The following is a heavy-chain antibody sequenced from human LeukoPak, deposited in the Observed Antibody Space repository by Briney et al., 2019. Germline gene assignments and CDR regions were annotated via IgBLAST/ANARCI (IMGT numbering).Heavy chain of an antibody. J-gene: IGHJ4*02. CDR2: ISGSGGST. V-gene: IGHV3-23*01. CDR3: AKDSTPLGYCSGGSCYYFDY. Sequence: EGSLRLSCAASGFTFSSYGMSWVRQAPGKGLEWVSAISGSGGSTYYADSVKGRFTISRDNSKNTLYLQMNSLRAEDTAVYYCAKDSTPLGYCSGGSCYYFDYWGQGTLVTVSS. D-gene: IGHD2-15*01. CDR1: GFTFSSYG.